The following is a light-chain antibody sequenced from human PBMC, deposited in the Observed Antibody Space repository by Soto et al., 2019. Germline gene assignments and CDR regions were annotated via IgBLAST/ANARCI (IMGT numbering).Light chain of an antibody. CDR3: QQSYSTPLT. Sequence: AIRMTQSPSSLSATTGDRVTSAGRGRQGISSYLAWYQQKPGKAPKLLIYAASTLQSGVPSRFSGRGSGTDFTLTISCLQSEAFATYYCQQSYSTPLTFGGGTNVDIK. V-gene: IGKV1-8*01. CDR2: AAS. J-gene: IGKJ4*01. CDR1: QGISSY.